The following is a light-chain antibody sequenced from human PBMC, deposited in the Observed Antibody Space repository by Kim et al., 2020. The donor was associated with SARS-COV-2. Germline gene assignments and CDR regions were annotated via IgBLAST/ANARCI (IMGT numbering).Light chain of an antibody. V-gene: IGKV1-5*03. Sequence: DIQMTQSPSTLSASVGDRVIITCRASQSVSYWLAWYQQKPGKAPKNLIYKASSLESGVPSRFSGSGSGTEFTLTISSLQPDDFATYYCQHYNSYPITFGQGARLEIK. J-gene: IGKJ5*01. CDR1: QSVSYW. CDR2: KAS. CDR3: QHYNSYPIT.